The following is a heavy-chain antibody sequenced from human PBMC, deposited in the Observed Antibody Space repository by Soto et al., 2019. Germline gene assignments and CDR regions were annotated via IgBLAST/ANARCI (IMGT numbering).Heavy chain of an antibody. CDR3: ARDGMTTGDT. J-gene: IGHJ4*02. CDR2: GFSSVSA. CDR1: GVSVRSYT. V-gene: IGHV4-4*07. D-gene: IGHD2-21*02. Sequence: SETLSLTCIVSGVSVRSYTWSWVRQPANKGLEWFGRGFSSVSATYNPSLKSRVSISMDTPENRISLKLDSVTAADAGVYFCARDGMTTGDTWGTGTLVTVSS.